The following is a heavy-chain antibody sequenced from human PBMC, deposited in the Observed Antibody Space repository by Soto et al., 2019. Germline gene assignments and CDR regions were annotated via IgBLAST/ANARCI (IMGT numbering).Heavy chain of an antibody. V-gene: IGHV5-51*01. J-gene: IGHJ1*01. Sequence: GESLKISCKGSGYSFTSYWIGWVRQMPGKGLEWMGIIYPGDSDTRYSPSFQGQVTISADKSISTAYLQWSSLKASDTAMYYCARLGDYYDSISGLTEYFQHWGQGTLVTVSS. CDR3: ARLGDYYDSISGLTEYFQH. CDR1: GYSFTSYW. CDR2: IYPGDSDT. D-gene: IGHD3-22*01.